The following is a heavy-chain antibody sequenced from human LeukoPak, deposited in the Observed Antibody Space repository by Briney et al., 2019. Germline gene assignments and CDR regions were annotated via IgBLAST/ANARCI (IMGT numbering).Heavy chain of an antibody. J-gene: IGHJ4*02. D-gene: IGHD3-22*01. Sequence: PGGSLRLSCAASGFTFSSYEMNWVRQAPGKGLEWVSVISGSGDSTYYADSVKGRFTISRDNSKNTLYLQMNSLRAEDTAVYYCARRDYYDSSGYRLDYWGQGTLVTVSS. CDR3: ARRDYYDSSGYRLDY. CDR1: GFTFSSYE. CDR2: ISGSGDST. V-gene: IGHV3-23*01.